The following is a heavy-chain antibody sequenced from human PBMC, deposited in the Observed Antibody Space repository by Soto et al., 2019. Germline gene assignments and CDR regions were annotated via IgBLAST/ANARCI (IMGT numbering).Heavy chain of an antibody. CDR1: GYIFTSYY. J-gene: IGHJ4*02. V-gene: IGHV1-46*03. CDR2: INPGGGST. Sequence: QVHLVQSGAEVKKPGASVKVSCKASGYIFTSYYVHWVRQAPGQGLEWMGLINPGGGSTSYTQSLQGRVNMTRDTSTSTVYMELSSLSSEDTAVYYCARIGSYHGFDYWGQGTLVTVSS. D-gene: IGHD3-16*01. CDR3: ARIGSYHGFDY.